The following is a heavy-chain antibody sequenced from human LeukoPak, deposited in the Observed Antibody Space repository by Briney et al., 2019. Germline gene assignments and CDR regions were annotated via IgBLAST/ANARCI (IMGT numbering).Heavy chain of an antibody. CDR1: GGSLSSSSYY. J-gene: IGHJ4*02. Sequence: SETLSLTCTVSGGSLSSSSYYWGWIRQPPGRGLEWIGSIYYSGSTYYNPSLKSRVTISVDTSKNQFSLKLSSVTAADTAVYYCARDDAYYYDSSGYPYWGQGTLVTVSS. CDR2: IYYSGST. CDR3: ARDDAYYYDSSGYPY. V-gene: IGHV4-39*07. D-gene: IGHD3-22*01.